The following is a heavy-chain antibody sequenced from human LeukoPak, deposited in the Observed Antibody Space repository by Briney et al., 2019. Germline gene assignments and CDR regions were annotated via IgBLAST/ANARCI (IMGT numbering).Heavy chain of an antibody. J-gene: IGHJ4*02. CDR1: GYSFTTYN. D-gene: IGHD2-15*01. CDR2: MNPNSGNT. CDR3: ARGAPGSYCSGGSCPYFDY. Sequence: ASVKVSCKASGYSFTTYNINWVRQATGQGLEWMGWMNPNSGNTGYAQKFQGRVTMTRNTSISTAYMELSSLRSEDTAVYYCARGAPGSYCSGGSCPYFDYWGQGTLISVSS. V-gene: IGHV1-8*01.